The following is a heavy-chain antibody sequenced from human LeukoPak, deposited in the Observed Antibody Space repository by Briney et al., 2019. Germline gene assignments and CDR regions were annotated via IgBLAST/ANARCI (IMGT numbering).Heavy chain of an antibody. V-gene: IGHV1-46*01. CDR3: ARMARLSIYSSSSTGAFDI. Sequence: ASVKVSCKASGYTFTSYYMHWVRQAPGQGLEWMGIINPSGGSTSYAQKFQGRVTMTRDTSTSTVYMELSSLRSEDTAVYYCARMARLSIYSSSSTGAFDIWGQGTMVTVSS. J-gene: IGHJ3*02. CDR1: GYTFTSYY. D-gene: IGHD6-6*01. CDR2: INPSGGST.